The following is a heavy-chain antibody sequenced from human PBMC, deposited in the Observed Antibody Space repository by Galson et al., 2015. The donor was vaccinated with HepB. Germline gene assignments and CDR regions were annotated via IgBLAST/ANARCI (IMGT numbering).Heavy chain of an antibody. Sequence: SLRLSCAASGFTFRNYSMNWVRQTPGKGLEWVTYINCRGDSPYYADSVKGRFTISRDNAKNSLYLQMNSLRNEDTAVYYCVRDWPKYFPHWGQGTQVTVSS. CDR2: INCRGDSP. J-gene: IGHJ1*01. CDR1: GFTFRNYS. V-gene: IGHV3-48*02. CDR3: VRDWPKYFPH.